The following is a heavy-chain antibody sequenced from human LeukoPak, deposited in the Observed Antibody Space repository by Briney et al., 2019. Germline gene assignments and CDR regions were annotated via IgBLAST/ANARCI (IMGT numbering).Heavy chain of an antibody. CDR3: ARDPPFIIGTTFFDY. D-gene: IGHD1-20*01. CDR1: GFTFSIND. V-gene: IGHV3-21*01. CDR2: ISTSSTYI. Sequence: PGGSLRVSCAASGFTFSINDMSWVRQAREKGLEWVSSISTSSTYIYYADSVKGRFTISRDNAKNSLYLQMNSLRAEDTAVYYCARDPPFIIGTTFFDYWGQGTLVTVSS. J-gene: IGHJ4*02.